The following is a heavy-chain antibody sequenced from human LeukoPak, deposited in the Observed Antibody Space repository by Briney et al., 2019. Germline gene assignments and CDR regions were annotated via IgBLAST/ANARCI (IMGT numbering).Heavy chain of an antibody. CDR1: GFSFSIHG. V-gene: IGHV3-48*04. CDR2: TSSSSSTI. Sequence: PGGSLTLSCAASGFSFSIHGMGWVRRAPGKGLEWVSYTSSSSSTIYYADSVKGRFTISRDNAKNSLYLQMNSLRPEDTAVYYCAGYGSGSFWGQGTLVTVSS. J-gene: IGHJ4*02. CDR3: AGYGSGSF. D-gene: IGHD3-10*01.